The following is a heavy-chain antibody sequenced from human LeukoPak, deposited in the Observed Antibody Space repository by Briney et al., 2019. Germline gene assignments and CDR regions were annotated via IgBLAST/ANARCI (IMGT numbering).Heavy chain of an antibody. CDR2: ISWNGGST. CDR1: GFTFSSYE. D-gene: IGHD3-22*01. J-gene: IGHJ4*02. CDR3: ATLSYYDSSGPSGDLDY. Sequence: GGSLRLSCAASGFTFSSYEMNWVRQAPGEGLEWVSGISWNGGSTGYADSVKGRFTISRDNAKNSLYLQMNSLRAEDTAVYYCATLSYYDSSGPSGDLDYWGQGTLVTVSS. V-gene: IGHV3-20*04.